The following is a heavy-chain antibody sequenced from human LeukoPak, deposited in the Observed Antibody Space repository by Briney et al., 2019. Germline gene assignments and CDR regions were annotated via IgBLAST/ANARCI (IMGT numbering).Heavy chain of an antibody. J-gene: IGHJ4*02. CDR2: SSSSSSYI. Sequence: GGSLRLSCAASGFTFNSYWMVWFGQAPGKGLEGVSSSSSSSSYIYYADSVKGRFTISRDNAKNSLYLQMNSLRAEDTAVYYCARDLGEWELLGCVDYWGQGTLVTVSS. CDR3: ARDLGEWELLGCVDY. V-gene: IGHV3-21*01. D-gene: IGHD1-26*01. CDR1: GFTFNSYW.